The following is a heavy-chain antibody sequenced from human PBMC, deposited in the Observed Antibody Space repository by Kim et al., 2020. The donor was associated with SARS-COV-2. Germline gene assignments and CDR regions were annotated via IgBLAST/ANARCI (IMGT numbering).Heavy chain of an antibody. CDR3: ARESDYYDSSGYDNFDY. Sequence: ASVKVSCKASGYTFTSYYMHWVRQAPGQGLEWMGIINPSGGSTSYAQKFQGRVTMTRDTSTSTVYMELSSLRSEDTAVYYCARESDYYDSSGYDNFDYWGQGTMVTVSS. V-gene: IGHV1-46*01. CDR2: INPSGGST. CDR1: GYTFTSYY. D-gene: IGHD3-22*01. J-gene: IGHJ4*02.